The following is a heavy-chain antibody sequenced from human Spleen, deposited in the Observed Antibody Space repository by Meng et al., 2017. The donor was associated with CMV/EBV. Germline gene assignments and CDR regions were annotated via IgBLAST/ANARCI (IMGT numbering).Heavy chain of an antibody. D-gene: IGHD5-24*01. V-gene: IGHV1-18*01. CDR2: ISGYNGNT. J-gene: IGHJ4*02. Sequence: ASVKVSCKASGYTFTSYGIVWVRQAPGQGPEWMGWISGYNGNTNYAQKFQGRVTMTTDTPTSTAYMELTSLRSDDTAVYYCARPTSRWLQRYFDYWGQGTLVTVSS. CDR3: ARPTSRWLQRYFDY. CDR1: GYTFTSYG.